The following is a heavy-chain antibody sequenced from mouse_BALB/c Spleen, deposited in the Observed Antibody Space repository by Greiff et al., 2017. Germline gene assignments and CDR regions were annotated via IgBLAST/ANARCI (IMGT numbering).Heavy chain of an antibody. CDR1: GYSITSGYY. CDR2: ISYDGSN. D-gene: IGHD1-1*01. J-gene: IGHJ3*01. V-gene: IGHV3-6*02. CDR3: AREGYYGSAY. Sequence: EVKLVESGPGLVKPSQSLSLTCSVTGYSITSGYYWNWIRQFPGNKLEWMGYISYDGSNNYNPSLKNRISITRDTSKNQFFLKLNSVTTEDTATYYCAREGYYGSAYWGQGTLVTVSA.